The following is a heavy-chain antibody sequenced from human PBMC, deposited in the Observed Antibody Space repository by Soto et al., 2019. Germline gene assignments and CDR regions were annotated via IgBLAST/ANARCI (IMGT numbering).Heavy chain of an antibody. V-gene: IGHV3-53*01. D-gene: IGHD1-1*01. Sequence: DVQLVESGGGLIQPGESLRLSCAAFGLTVSGTKYVAWVRQAPGKGLEWVSALYDVFGSFCADSVKGRFTTSSDRSKSTVYLQMNDLRPDDTAVYYCASWHEREHAYDVWGKGTTVIVSS. CDR3: ASWHEREHAYDV. J-gene: IGHJ3*01. CDR1: GLTVSGTKY. CDR2: LYDVFGS.